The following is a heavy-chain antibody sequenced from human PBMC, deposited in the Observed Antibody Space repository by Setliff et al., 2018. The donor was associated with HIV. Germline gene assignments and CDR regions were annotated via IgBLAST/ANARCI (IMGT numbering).Heavy chain of an antibody. CDR1: GGSTSIHY. CDR3: ARGVAAAGMLMDV. V-gene: IGHV4-4*07. CDR2: IHTSDTT. J-gene: IGHJ6*03. Sequence: SETLSLTCTVSGGSTSIHYWVWIRQPAGRGLEWIGRIHTSDTTRYNPSLQSRVAMPVDTSKNQFSLKLTSVSAADTAVYYCARGVAAAGMLMDVWGKGTTVTVSS. D-gene: IGHD6-13*01.